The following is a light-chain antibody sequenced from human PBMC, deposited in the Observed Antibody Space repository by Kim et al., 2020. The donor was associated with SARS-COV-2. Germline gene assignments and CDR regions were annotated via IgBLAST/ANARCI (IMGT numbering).Light chain of an antibody. V-gene: IGLV2-23*02. CDR3: CSYATSNSWV. Sequence: QSVLTQPASVSGSPGQSITISCTGTSSDVGNYNLVSWYQQHPDKAPKLMIYEVTKRPSGVSNRFSGSKSGNTASLTISGLQAEDEADYYCCSYATSNSWVFGGGTQLTVL. CDR2: EVT. J-gene: IGLJ3*02. CDR1: SSDVGNYNL.